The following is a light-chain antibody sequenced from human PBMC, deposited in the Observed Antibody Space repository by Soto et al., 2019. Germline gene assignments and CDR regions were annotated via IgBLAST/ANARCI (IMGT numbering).Light chain of an antibody. CDR3: QQYGSSPT. J-gene: IGKJ1*01. CDR1: QSVSSSY. CDR2: GAS. V-gene: IGKV3-20*01. Sequence: HSPGTLSLSSGERATLSCMASQSVSSSYLAWYQQKPGQAPRLLIYGASSRATGIPDRFSGSGSGTDFTLTISRLEPEDFAVYYCQQYGSSPTFGQGTKVDIK.